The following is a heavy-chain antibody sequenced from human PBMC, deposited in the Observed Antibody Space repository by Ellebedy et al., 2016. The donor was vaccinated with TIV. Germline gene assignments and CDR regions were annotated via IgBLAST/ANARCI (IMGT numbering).Heavy chain of an antibody. J-gene: IGHJ4*02. CDR2: IRSKAKNYAT. D-gene: IGHD1-26*01. CDR1: GFSFSGSA. CDR3: TNGTKDY. Sequence: GESLKISCAASGFSFSGSAMHWVRQASGKGLEWVGRIRSKAKNYATAYAASVEGRFTISRDDSKNTAYLQMNSLKTEDTAVYYCTNGTKDYWGQGTLVTVSS. V-gene: IGHV3-73*01.